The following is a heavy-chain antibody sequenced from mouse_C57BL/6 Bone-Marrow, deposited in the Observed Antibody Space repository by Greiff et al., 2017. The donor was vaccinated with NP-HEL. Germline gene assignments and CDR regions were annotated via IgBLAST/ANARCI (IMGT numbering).Heavy chain of an antibody. CDR2: ISDGGSYT. J-gene: IGHJ2*01. Sequence: VQLKESGGGLVKPGGSLKLSCAASGFTFSSYAMSWVRQTPEKRLEWVATISDGGSYTYYPDNVKGRFTISRDNAKNNLYLQMSHLKSEDTAMYYCAREFRNHYFDYWGQGTTLTVSS. D-gene: IGHD2-1*01. CDR3: AREFRNHYFDY. CDR1: GFTFSSYA. V-gene: IGHV5-4*01.